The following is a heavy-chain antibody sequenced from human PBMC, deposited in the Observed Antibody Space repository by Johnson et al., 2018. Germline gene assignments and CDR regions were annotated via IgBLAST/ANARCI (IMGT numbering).Heavy chain of an antibody. CDR2: ISYDGRNK. CDR1: GFTFSSYG. D-gene: IGHD2-15*01. Sequence: VQLVESGGGVVQPGRSLRLSCAASGFTFSSYGMHWVRPAPGKGLEWVAVISYDGRNKYYADSVQGRFIISRANPKTTLYLQKNSLRAEDTAVYYCARDISLGYCSGGTCYQGAFDIWGQGTMVTVSS. J-gene: IGHJ3*02. V-gene: IGHV3-30*03. CDR3: ARDISLGYCSGGTCYQGAFDI.